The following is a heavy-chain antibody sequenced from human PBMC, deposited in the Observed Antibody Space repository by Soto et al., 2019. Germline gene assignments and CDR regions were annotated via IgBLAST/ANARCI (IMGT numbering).Heavy chain of an antibody. V-gene: IGHV3-48*02. J-gene: IGHJ5*02. CDR2: ISSSNSTI. Sequence: EVQLVESGGGLVQPGGSLRLSYAASGFPFSSYSMNWVRQAPGKGLEWVSYISSSNSTIYYADSVKGRFTISRDNAKNSLYLQMNSLRDEDTAVYYCARGRITIFGVVILNWFDPWGQGTLVTVSS. CDR3: ARGRITIFGVVILNWFDP. CDR1: GFPFSSYS. D-gene: IGHD3-3*01.